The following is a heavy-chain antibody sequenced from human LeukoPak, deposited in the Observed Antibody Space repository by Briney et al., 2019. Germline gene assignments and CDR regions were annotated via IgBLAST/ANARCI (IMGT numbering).Heavy chain of an antibody. CDR1: GFTFSTSD. J-gene: IGHJ6*03. Sequence: GGSLRLSCAASGFTFSTSDMTWVRQAPEKGLEWVASSRVDNGGAYYGDSVKGRFTISRDNSQNTLDLQMNGLRAEDTAIYYCAKGSCGADVCFYFYYMHVWGKGTTVTVSS. CDR2: SRVDNGGA. D-gene: IGHD2-21*02. V-gene: IGHV3-23*01. CDR3: AKGSCGADVCFYFYYMHV.